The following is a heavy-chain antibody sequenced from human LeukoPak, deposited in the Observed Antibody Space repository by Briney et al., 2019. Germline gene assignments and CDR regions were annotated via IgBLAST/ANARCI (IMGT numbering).Heavy chain of an antibody. CDR1: GSTFSSYW. J-gene: IGHJ4*02. Sequence: GGSLRLSCAASGSTFSSYWMTWVRQAPGKGLEWVANINQYESEKYYVDSVKGRFTISRDNAKNSLYLQMNSLRAEDTAVYYCARDRSGRVDYWGQGTLVTVSS. V-gene: IGHV3-7*01. CDR3: ARDRSGRVDY. CDR2: INQYESEK. D-gene: IGHD3-10*01.